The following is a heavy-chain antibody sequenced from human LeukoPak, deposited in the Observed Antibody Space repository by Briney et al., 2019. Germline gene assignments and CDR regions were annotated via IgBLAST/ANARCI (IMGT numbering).Heavy chain of an antibody. CDR2: IYYTGST. D-gene: IGHD3-16*02. CDR3: ARDVWGSYRYFDH. CDR1: GGSISTSNYY. Sequence: PSETLSLTCTVSGGSISTSNYYWGWIRQPPGKGLEWIGTIYYTGSTYYNPSLKSRLTISVDTSKNQFSLRLSSVTAADTAVYYCARDVWGSYRYFDHWGQGTLVTVSS. V-gene: IGHV4-39*01. J-gene: IGHJ4*02.